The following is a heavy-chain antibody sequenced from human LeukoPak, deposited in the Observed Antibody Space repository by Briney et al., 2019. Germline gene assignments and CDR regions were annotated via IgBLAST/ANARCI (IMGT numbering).Heavy chain of an antibody. Sequence: SVKVSCKASGGTFSSYAISWVRQAPGQGLEWMGRIIPIFGIASYAQKFQGRVTITADKSTSTAYMELSSLRSEDTAVYYCARAAYCGGDCYSDDYWGQGTLVTVSS. J-gene: IGHJ4*02. D-gene: IGHD2-21*02. V-gene: IGHV1-69*04. CDR2: IIPIFGIA. CDR1: GGTFSSYA. CDR3: ARAAYCGGDCYSDDY.